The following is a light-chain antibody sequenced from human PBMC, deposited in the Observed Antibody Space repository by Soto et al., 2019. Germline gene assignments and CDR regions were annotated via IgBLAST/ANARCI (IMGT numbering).Light chain of an antibody. Sequence: EIVLTQSPGTLSLSPGERATLSCRASQSVSSSYLAWYQQKPGQAPRLLIYGASSRATGIPDRFSGSGSGTDFTLTISRLEPEDFAVYYCQQYGSFSQWTLGQGTKVDIK. CDR1: QSVSSSY. V-gene: IGKV3-20*01. CDR3: QQYGSFSQWT. J-gene: IGKJ1*01. CDR2: GAS.